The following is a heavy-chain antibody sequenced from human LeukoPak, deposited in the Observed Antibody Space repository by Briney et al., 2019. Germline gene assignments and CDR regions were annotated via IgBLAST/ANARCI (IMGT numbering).Heavy chain of an antibody. J-gene: IGHJ6*03. CDR3: ARDQTKWEPLRRRDYYYMDV. V-gene: IGHV3-7*01. CDR1: GFTFDDYA. Sequence: GGSQRLSCAASGFTFDDYAMHWVRQAPGKGLEWVANIKQDGSEKYYVDSVKGRFTISRDNAKNSLYLQMNSLRAEDTAVYYCARDQTKWEPLRRRDYYYMDVWGKGTTVTVSS. CDR2: IKQDGSEK. D-gene: IGHD1-26*01.